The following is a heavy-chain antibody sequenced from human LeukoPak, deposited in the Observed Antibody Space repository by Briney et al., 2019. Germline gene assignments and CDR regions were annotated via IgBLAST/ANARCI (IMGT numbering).Heavy chain of an antibody. CDR2: ISSGGRII. D-gene: IGHD3-22*01. J-gene: IGHJ6*02. V-gene: IGHV3-48*03. CDR3: AKDFPHYFESSHGMDA. Sequence: PGGSLRLSCAASGFSFSSYEMNWVRQAPGKGLEWVSYISSGGRIIYYAGSVKGRFTISRDNAKNLLYLQMNSRRAEDVAVYYCAKDFPHYFESSHGMDAWGQGTTVTVSS. CDR1: GFSFSSYE.